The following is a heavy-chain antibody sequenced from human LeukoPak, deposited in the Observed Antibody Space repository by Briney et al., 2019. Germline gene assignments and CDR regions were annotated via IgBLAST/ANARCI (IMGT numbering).Heavy chain of an antibody. CDR3: ARKGPAASDY. Sequence: SETLSLTCAVYGGSFSGYYWSWVRQPPGKGLEWIGEINHSGSTNYNPSLKSRVTISVDTSKNQFSLKLSSVTAADTAVYYCARKGPAASDYWGQGTLVTVSS. D-gene: IGHD2-2*01. V-gene: IGHV4-34*01. CDR2: INHSGST. J-gene: IGHJ4*02. CDR1: GGSFSGYY.